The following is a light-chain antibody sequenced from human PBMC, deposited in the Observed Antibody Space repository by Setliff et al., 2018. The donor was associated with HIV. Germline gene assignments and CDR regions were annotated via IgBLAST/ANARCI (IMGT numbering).Light chain of an antibody. CDR1: SSNIETNT. CDR3: AAWDDSLNGYV. Sequence: QSVLTQPPSASGTPGQKVTISCSGGSSNIETNTVNWYQQVPGTAPKLLMYSNPPRPSGAPDRFSGSKSGTSASLAISGLQSEDEADYYCAAWDDSLNGYVFGTGTKVTVL. J-gene: IGLJ1*01. CDR2: SNP. V-gene: IGLV1-44*01.